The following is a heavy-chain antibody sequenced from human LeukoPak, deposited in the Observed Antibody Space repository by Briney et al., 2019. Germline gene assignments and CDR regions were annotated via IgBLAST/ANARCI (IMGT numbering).Heavy chain of an antibody. D-gene: IGHD3-10*01. Sequence: GRSLRLSCAASGFTFDDYAMHWVRHAPGKGLEWVSGISWNSGSIVYADSVKGRFTISRDNAKNSLYLQMNSLRAEDTALYYCAKAVWLTMVRGHFDYWGQGTLVTVSS. V-gene: IGHV3-9*01. CDR3: AKAVWLTMVRGHFDY. CDR1: GFTFDDYA. J-gene: IGHJ4*02. CDR2: ISWNSGSI.